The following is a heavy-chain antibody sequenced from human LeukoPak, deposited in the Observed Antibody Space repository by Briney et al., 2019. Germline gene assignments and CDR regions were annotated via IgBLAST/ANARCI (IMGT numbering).Heavy chain of an antibody. Sequence: SETLSLTCTVSGGSISGYYWGWLRQPPGKGLEWIGRIYHSGSTYYNASLKSRVTISVDTSKNQISLKLISVTAADTAVYYCARGPTGYSSSSLYFDYWGQGTLVTVSS. CDR2: IYHSGST. D-gene: IGHD6-6*01. V-gene: IGHV4-38-2*02. CDR1: GGSISGYY. CDR3: ARGPTGYSSSSLYFDY. J-gene: IGHJ4*02.